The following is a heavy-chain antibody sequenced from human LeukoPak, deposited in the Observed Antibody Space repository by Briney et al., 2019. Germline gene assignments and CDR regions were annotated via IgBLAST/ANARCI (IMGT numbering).Heavy chain of an antibody. D-gene: IGHD3-3*01. CDR2: ISYDGSNK. CDR3: ARESITIFGVVRGTFDY. J-gene: IGHJ4*02. Sequence: GGSLRLSCAASGFTFSSYAMPWVRQAPGKGLEWVAVISYDGSNKYYADSVKGRFTISRDNSKNTLYLQMNSLRAEDTAVYYCARESITIFGVVRGTFDYWGQGTLVTVSS. V-gene: IGHV3-30-3*01. CDR1: GFTFSSYA.